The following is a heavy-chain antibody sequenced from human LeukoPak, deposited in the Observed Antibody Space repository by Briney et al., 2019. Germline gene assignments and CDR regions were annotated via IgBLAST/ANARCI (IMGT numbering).Heavy chain of an antibody. D-gene: IGHD3-10*01. CDR1: AFTFSSYS. V-gene: IGHV3-48*01. J-gene: IGHJ4*02. CDR3: ARKAGEFDY. Sequence: GGSLRLSCAASAFTFSSYSMNWVRQAPGKGLEWVSYISSSSSTIYYADSVKGRFTISRDNAKNSLYLQMNSLRAEDTAVYYCARKAGEFDYWGQGTLVTVSS. CDR2: ISSSSSTI.